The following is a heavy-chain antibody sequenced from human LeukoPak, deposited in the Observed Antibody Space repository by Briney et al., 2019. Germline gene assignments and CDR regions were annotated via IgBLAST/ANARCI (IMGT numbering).Heavy chain of an antibody. D-gene: IGHD3-16*02. CDR1: GXXFXSYW. V-gene: IGHV3-74*01. CDR2: IXSDGSST. Sequence: GGSLRLSCAASGXXFXSYWMHWVRQAPXXXXXXXSXIXSDGSSTSYADSVKGRFTISRDNAKNTLYLQMNSLRAEDTAVYYCAVPEYYDYVWGSYRLDYWGQGTLVTVSS. CDR3: AVPEYYDYVWGSYRLDY. J-gene: IGHJ4*02.